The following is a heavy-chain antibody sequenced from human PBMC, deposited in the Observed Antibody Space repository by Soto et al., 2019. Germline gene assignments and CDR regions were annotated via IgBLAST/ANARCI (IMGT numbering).Heavy chain of an antibody. Sequence: QVQLQESGPGLVKPSQTLSLTCTVSGGSISSGGYYWSWIRQHPGKGLEWIGYIYYSGSTYYNPSLKSRVTISVDTSKNQFSLKLSSVTAADTAVYYCARGQDGSGLYYYGSGSFRFGIWGQGTMVTVSS. CDR2: IYYSGST. V-gene: IGHV4-31*03. J-gene: IGHJ3*02. CDR1: GGSISSGGYY. D-gene: IGHD3-10*01. CDR3: ARGQDGSGLYYYGSGSFRFGI.